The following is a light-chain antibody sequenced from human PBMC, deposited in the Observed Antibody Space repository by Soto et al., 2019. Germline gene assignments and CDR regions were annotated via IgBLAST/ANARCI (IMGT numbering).Light chain of an antibody. CDR1: RGIYTH. V-gene: IGKV1-27*01. CDR2: AAS. Sequence: DIQMTQSPSSLSASVGDRVTITCRASRGIYTHLAWYQQKPGNAPKLLIYAASTLQSGVPSRFSASGSWTDFILTISALQSEDVGTYFCQTYDKAPWTFGPGTMV. J-gene: IGKJ1*01. CDR3: QTYDKAPWT.